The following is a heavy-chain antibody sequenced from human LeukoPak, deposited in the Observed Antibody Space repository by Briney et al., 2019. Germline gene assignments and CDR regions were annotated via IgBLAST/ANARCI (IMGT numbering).Heavy chain of an antibody. Sequence: SETLSLTCTVSGGSISSYYWSWIRQPPGMGLEWIGYIFHSGSTDYNPSLKSRVTISVDTSKNQFSLKLSSVTAADTAVYYCARVSPDRRHYYHMDVWGKGTTVTISS. J-gene: IGHJ6*03. CDR2: IFHSGST. CDR1: GGSISSYY. V-gene: IGHV4-59*01. D-gene: IGHD1-14*01. CDR3: ARVSPDRRHYYHMDV.